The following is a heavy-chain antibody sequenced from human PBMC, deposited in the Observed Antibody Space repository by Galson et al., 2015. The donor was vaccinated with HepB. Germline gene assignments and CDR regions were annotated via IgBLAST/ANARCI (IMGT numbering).Heavy chain of an antibody. Sequence: SETLSLTCAVYGGSFSGYFWSWIRQSPGKGLEWIGETTHYGRTNYNPSLKSRVTISVDTSKNQISLKLGSATAADTAVYYCARVVDIKFQLLSVPYYLDYWGRGTLVTVSS. J-gene: IGHJ4*02. V-gene: IGHV4-34*01. CDR1: GGSFSGYF. CDR3: ARVVDIKFQLLSVPYYLDY. D-gene: IGHD2-2*01. CDR2: TTHYGRT.